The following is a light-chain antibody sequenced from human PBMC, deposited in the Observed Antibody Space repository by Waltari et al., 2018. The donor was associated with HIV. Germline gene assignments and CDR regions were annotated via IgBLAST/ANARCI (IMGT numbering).Light chain of an antibody. CDR2: RSD. V-gene: IGLV1-47*01. J-gene: IGLJ3*02. Sequence: QSVLTPPPSTSGPPGQGVTISCSGSSSNIGSNYVYWYRHPPGTTPKLLIYRSDQRPSGVPDRFSASKSGTSASLAISGLQSEDEAVYYCAAWDHGLTGPNWVFGGGTRLTVL. CDR3: AAWDHGLTGPNWV. CDR1: SSNIGSNY.